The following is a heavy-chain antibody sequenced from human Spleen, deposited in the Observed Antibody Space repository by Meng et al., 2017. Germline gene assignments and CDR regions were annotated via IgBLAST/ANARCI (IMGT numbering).Heavy chain of an antibody. CDR3: ARLASSGWYSGPFDY. J-gene: IGHJ4*02. Sequence: GESLKISCKGSGYSFTSYWIGWVRQMPGKGLEWMGIIYPGDSDTRYSPSFQGQVTISADKSISTAYLQWSSLKASDTAMYYCARLASSGWYSGPFDYWGQGTLVTVSS. V-gene: IGHV5-51*01. CDR1: GYSFTSYW. D-gene: IGHD6-19*01. CDR2: IYPGDSDT.